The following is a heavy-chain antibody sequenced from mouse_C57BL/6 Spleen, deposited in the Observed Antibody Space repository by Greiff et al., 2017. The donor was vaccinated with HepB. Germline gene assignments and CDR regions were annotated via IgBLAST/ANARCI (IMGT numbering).Heavy chain of an antibody. CDR1: GYAFTNYL. J-gene: IGHJ4*01. CDR3: ARSGDAMDY. D-gene: IGHD3-1*01. V-gene: IGHV1-54*01. CDR2: INPGSGGT. Sequence: VQLQQSGAELVRPGTSVKVSCKASGYAFTNYLIEWVKQRPGQGLEWIGVINPGSGGTNYNEKFKGKATLTADKSSSTAYMQRSSLTSEDSAVYFCARSGDAMDYWGQGTSVTVSS.